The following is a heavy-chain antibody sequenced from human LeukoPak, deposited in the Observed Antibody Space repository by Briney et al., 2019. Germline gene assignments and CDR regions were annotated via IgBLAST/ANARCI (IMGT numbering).Heavy chain of an antibody. CDR3: ARYYYDSSGYYYFDY. Sequence: ASVKVSCKASGYTFTGYYMHWVRQAPGQGLEWMGWINPNSGGTSYAQKFQGRVTMTRDTSISTAYMELSRLRSDDTAVYYCARYYYDSSGYYYFDYWGQGTLVTVSS. CDR1: GYTFTGYY. J-gene: IGHJ4*02. CDR2: INPNSGGT. V-gene: IGHV1-2*02. D-gene: IGHD3-22*01.